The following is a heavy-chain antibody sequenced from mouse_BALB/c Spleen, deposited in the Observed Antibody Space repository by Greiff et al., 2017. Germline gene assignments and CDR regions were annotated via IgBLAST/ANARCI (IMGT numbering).Heavy chain of an antibody. CDR1: GFTFSDFY. V-gene: IGHV7-1*02. Sequence: EVQVVESGGGLVQPGGSLRLSCATSGFTFSDFYMEWVRQPPGKRLEWIAASRNKANDYTTEYSASVKGRFLVSRDTAQSILYLQMNALRAADTAIYYCSRDAMYSNRDYWGQGTTLTVSS. CDR2: SRNKANDYTT. J-gene: IGHJ2*01. D-gene: IGHD2-5*01. CDR3: SRDAMYSNRDY.